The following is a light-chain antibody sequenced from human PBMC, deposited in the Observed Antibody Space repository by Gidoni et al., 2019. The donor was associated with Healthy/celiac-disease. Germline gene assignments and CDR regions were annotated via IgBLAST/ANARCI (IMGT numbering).Light chain of an antibody. V-gene: IGKV3-20*01. CDR3: QQYGSSPRT. J-gene: IGKJ1*01. Sequence: EIVLTQSLGTLSLSPEERAPLSCRASQSVSSSYLAWYQQKPGQAPRLLIYGASSRATGIPDRFSGSGSGTDFTLTISRLEPEEFAVYYCQQYGSSPRTFGQGTKVEIK. CDR2: GAS. CDR1: QSVSSSY.